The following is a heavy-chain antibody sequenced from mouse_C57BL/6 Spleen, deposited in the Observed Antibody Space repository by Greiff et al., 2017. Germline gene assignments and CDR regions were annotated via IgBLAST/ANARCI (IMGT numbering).Heavy chain of an antibody. V-gene: IGHV1-76*01. J-gene: IGHJ3*01. D-gene: IGHD2-1*01. CDR2: IYPGSGNT. CDR3: ARDGNYPFAY. CDR1: GYTFTDYY. Sequence: QVQLQQSGAELVRPGASVKLSCKASGYTFTDYYINWVKQRPGQGLEWIARIYPGSGNTYYNEKFKGKATLTAEKSSSTAYMQLSSLTSEDAAVYFCARDGNYPFAYWGQGTLVTVSA.